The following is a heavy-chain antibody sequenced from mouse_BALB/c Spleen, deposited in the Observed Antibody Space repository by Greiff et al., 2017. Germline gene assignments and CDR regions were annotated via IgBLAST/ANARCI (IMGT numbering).Heavy chain of an antibody. D-gene: IGHD1-1*01. CDR3: ARSYYGSSYAMDY. V-gene: IGHV1-31*01. J-gene: IGHJ4*01. CDR1: GYSFPGYY. Sequence: EVPLQQSGPELVTPGASVKISCKASGYSFPGYYMHWVKQSHVKSLEWIGRINPYNGATSYNQNFKDKASLTVDKSSSTAYMELHSLTSEDSAVYYCARSYYGSSYAMDYWGQGTSVTVAS. CDR2: INPYNGAT.